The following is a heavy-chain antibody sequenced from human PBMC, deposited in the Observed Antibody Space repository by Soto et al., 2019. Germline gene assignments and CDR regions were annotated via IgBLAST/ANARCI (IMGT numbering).Heavy chain of an antibody. CDR1: GFTFNNYG. J-gene: IGHJ4*02. Sequence: GGSLRLSCTASGFTFNNYGMSWVRQAPGKGLEWVSTISGSGGNTNYADSVKGRFTISRDNSKNTMYVQMNSLRAEDTAVYYCAKERFGVVEPADYWGQGTLVTVSS. CDR3: AKERFGVVEPADY. D-gene: IGHD3-3*01. CDR2: ISGSGGNT. V-gene: IGHV3-23*01.